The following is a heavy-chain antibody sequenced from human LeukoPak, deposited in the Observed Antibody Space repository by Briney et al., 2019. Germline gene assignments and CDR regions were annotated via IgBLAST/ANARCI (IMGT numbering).Heavy chain of an antibody. CDR3: ARDRRELLWVDIEDY. V-gene: IGHV1-18*01. J-gene: IGHJ4*02. Sequence: EASVKVSCKASGYTFFNHGISWVRQAPGQGLEWMGWISAYNGNTNYAQKLQGRVTMTTDTSTSTAYMELRSLRSDDTAVYYCARDRRELLWVDIEDYWGQGTLVTVSS. CDR1: GYTFFNHG. D-gene: IGHD3-10*01. CDR2: ISAYNGNT.